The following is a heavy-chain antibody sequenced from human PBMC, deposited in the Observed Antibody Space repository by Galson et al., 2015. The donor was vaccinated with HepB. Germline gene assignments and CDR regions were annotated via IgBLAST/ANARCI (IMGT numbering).Heavy chain of an antibody. CDR3: ARVLAADIDY. J-gene: IGHJ4*02. Sequence: SLRLSCAASGFTFSSYGMHWVRQAPGKGLEWVAVISYDGSNKYYADSVKGRFTISRDNSKNTLYLQMNSLRAEDTAVYYCARVLAADIDYWGQGTLVTVSS. CDR1: GFTFSSYG. D-gene: IGHD3-3*02. CDR2: ISYDGSNK. V-gene: IGHV3-30*19.